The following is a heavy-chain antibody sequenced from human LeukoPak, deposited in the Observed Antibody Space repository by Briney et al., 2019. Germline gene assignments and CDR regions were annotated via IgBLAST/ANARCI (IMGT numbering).Heavy chain of an antibody. J-gene: IGHJ4*02. CDR2: ISGSGGST. CDR3: AKGGNYYGSHPYYFDY. V-gene: IGHV3-23*01. CDR1: GFTFSSYA. D-gene: IGHD3-10*01. Sequence: GGALRLSCAAPGFTFSSYAMSWGRPAPGKGLEWVSAISGSGGSTYYADSVKGRFTISRDNSKNTLYLQMNSLRAEDTAVYYCAKGGNYYGSHPYYFDYWGQGTLVTVSS.